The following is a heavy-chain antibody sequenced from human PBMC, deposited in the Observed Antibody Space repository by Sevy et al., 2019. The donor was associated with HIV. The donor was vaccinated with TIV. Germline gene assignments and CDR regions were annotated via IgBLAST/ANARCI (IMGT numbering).Heavy chain of an antibody. V-gene: IGHV3-7*01. CDR1: GFTFTDYW. Sequence: GGSLRLSCAASGFTFTDYWMSWARQTPGKGLEWVATIKQDESEKYYVHSVKGRFAISRDNGKNSVSLQMNGLRAEDTALYYCAREVGGYNWRPYYFDSWGQGTLVTVSS. J-gene: IGHJ4*02. CDR3: AREVGGYNWRPYYFDS. D-gene: IGHD5-12*01. CDR2: IKQDESEK.